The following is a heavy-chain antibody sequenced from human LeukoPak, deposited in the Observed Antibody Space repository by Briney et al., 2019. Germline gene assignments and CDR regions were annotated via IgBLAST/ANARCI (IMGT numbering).Heavy chain of an antibody. V-gene: IGHV3-21*01. Sequence: GGSLRLSCAASGFTFSSYSMNWVRQAPGKGLEWVSSISSSSSYIYYADSVKGRFTISRDNSKNTLYLQMNSLRAEDTAVYYCAKDRIGYTSSWVYFDYWGQGTLVTVSS. J-gene: IGHJ4*02. CDR1: GFTFSSYS. D-gene: IGHD6-13*01. CDR3: AKDRIGYTSSWVYFDY. CDR2: ISSSSSYI.